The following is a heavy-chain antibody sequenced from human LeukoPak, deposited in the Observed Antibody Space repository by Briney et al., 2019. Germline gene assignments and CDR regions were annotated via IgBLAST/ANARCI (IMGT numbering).Heavy chain of an antibody. V-gene: IGHV1-69*06. CDR2: IIPIFGTA. CDR3: AREDDYYDSSGYGSLGY. J-gene: IGHJ4*02. CDR1: GGTFSSYA. Sequence: SVKVSCKASGGTFSSYAISWVRQAPGQGLEWMGGIIPIFGTANYAQKFQGRVTITADKSTSTAYMELSSLRSEDTAVYYCAREDDYYDSSGYGSLGYWGQGTLVTVSS. D-gene: IGHD3-22*01.